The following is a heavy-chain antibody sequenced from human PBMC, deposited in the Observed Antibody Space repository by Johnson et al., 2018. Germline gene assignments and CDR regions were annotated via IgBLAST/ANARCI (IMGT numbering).Heavy chain of an antibody. CDR2: INSDGSNT. V-gene: IGHV3-74*01. CDR3: AKDTFLAAMVTVIHYYGGYVGAEYFPH. D-gene: IGHD5-18*01. J-gene: IGHJ1*01. Sequence: EVQLQESGGGLVQPGGSVRLSCAVSGFTFNNYWMHWVRQAPGKGLVWVSRINSDGSNTRYADSVKGRFTISRDNAKNTLYLQMNSLRAEDTALYYCAKDTFLAAMVTVIHYYGGYVGAEYFPHWGQGTLVTVSS. CDR1: GFTFNNYW.